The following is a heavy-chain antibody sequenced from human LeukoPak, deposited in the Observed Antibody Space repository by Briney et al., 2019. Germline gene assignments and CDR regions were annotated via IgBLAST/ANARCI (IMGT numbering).Heavy chain of an antibody. CDR3: ARDGITMRILEY. V-gene: IGHV3-30*02. D-gene: IGHD3-10*01. J-gene: IGHJ4*02. CDR1: GFTFSSYG. CDR2: IRYDGSNK. Sequence: GGSLRLSCAASGFTFSSYGMHWVRQAPGKGLEWVAFIRYDGSNKYYADCVKGRFTISRDNAKNSLYLQMDSLRAEDTAVYYCARDGITMRILEYWGQGTLVTVSS.